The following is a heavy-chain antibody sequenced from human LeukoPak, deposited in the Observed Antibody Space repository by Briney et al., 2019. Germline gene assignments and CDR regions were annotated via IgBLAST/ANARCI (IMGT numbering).Heavy chain of an antibody. CDR2: IKQDGSEK. CDR3: ARLVRRGGQLQLWDYFDY. V-gene: IGHV3-7*01. Sequence: GGSLRLSCAASGFTFSSYWMSWVRQAPGKGLEWVANIKQDGSEKYYVDSVKGRFTISRDNAKNSLYLQMNSLRAEDTAVYYCARLVRRGGQLQLWDYFDYWGQGTLVTVSS. J-gene: IGHJ4*02. D-gene: IGHD5-18*01. CDR1: GFTFSSYW.